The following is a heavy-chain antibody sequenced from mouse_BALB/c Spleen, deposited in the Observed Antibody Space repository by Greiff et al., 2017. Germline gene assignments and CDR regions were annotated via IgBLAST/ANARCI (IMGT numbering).Heavy chain of an antibody. CDR2: IYPSDSYT. J-gene: IGHJ2*01. CDR3: TRDYGPY. D-gene: IGHD1-1*02. CDR1: GYTFTSYW. Sequence: QVQLQQSGAELVRPGASVKLSCKASGYTFTSYWINWVKQRPGQGLEWIGNIYPSDSYTNYNQKFKDKATLTVDKSSSTAYMQLSSPTSEDSAVYYCTRDYGPYWGQGTTLTVSS. V-gene: IGHV1-69*02.